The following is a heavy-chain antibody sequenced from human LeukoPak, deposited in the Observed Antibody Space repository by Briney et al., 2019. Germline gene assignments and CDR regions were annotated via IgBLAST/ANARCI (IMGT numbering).Heavy chain of an antibody. CDR1: GGSISSSSYY. CDR2: IYYSGST. Sequence: SETLSLTCTVSGGSISSSSYYWGWIRQPPGKGLEWIGYIYYSGSTNYNPSLKSRVTISVDTSKNQFSLKLSSVTAADTAVYYCAREGRWPTEGYFDYWGQGTLVTVSS. V-gene: IGHV4-61*01. CDR3: AREGRWPTEGYFDY. D-gene: IGHD2-15*01. J-gene: IGHJ4*02.